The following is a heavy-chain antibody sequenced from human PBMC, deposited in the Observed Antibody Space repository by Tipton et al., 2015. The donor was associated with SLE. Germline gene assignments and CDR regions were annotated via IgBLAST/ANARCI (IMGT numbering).Heavy chain of an antibody. CDR2: LNPRAGST. J-gene: IGHJ5*02. V-gene: IGHV1-46*01. D-gene: IGHD3-16*01. Sequence: QLVQSGAEVKKPGDSVRVSCKASGYTFTTYYIHWVRQAPGQGLEWMGILNPRAGSTFYAQKFQGRVTMTRDTSTSTVHMELSSLRSEDTAVYYCARVPVPGAYTPGGGWFDPWGQGTPVTVSS. CDR1: GYTFTTYY. CDR3: ARVPVPGAYTPGGGWFDP.